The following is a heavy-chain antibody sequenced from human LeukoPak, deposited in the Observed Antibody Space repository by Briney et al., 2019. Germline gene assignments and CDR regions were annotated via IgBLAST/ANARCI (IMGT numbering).Heavy chain of an antibody. CDR3: ARSRPGKDYYYMDV. Sequence: PSETLSLTCAVYGGSFSGYYWSWIRQPPGKGLEWLGEINHSGSTNYNPSLKSRVTISVDTSKNQFSLKLSSVTAADTAVYYCARSRPGKDYYYMDVWGKGTTVTVSS. J-gene: IGHJ6*03. D-gene: IGHD4-23*01. CDR1: GGSFSGYY. CDR2: INHSGST. V-gene: IGHV4-34*01.